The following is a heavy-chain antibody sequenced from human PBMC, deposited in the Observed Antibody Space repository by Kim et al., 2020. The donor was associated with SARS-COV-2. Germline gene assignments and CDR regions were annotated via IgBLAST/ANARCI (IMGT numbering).Heavy chain of an antibody. D-gene: IGHD3-3*01. CDR1: GGSISSGDYY. V-gene: IGHV4-30-4*01. J-gene: IGHJ5*02. CDR3: ATGSFGVVITPFDP. CDR2: IYYSGST. Sequence: SETLSLTCTVSGGSISSGDYYWSWIRQPPGKGLEWIGYIYYSGSTYYNPSLKSRVTISVDTSKNQFSLKPSSVTAAWTAVYYCATGSFGVVITPFDPWGQGTLVTVSS.